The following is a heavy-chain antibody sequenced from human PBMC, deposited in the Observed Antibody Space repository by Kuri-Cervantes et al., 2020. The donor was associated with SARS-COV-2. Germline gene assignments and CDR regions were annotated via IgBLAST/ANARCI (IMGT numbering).Heavy chain of an antibody. J-gene: IGHJ3*01. Sequence: GESLKISCKGSEYSFSIYWIAWVRQMPGKGLEWMGVIYPDDSDTRYSPSFQGQVTMSVDESINTAYLQWSSLKASDTAMYFCARRIMPGGITDSFDVWGQGTMVTVSS. CDR3: ARRIMPGGITDSFDV. CDR1: EYSFSIYW. V-gene: IGHV5-51*01. CDR2: IYPDDSDT. D-gene: IGHD2-2*01.